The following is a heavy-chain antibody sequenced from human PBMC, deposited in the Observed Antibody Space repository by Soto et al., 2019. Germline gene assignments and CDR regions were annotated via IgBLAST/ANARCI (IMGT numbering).Heavy chain of an antibody. CDR3: AKEPSSAGDSAYFDY. Sequence: EVQLLESGGGLVQPGGSLRLSCAASGFTFSDYALSWVRQAPGKGLEWVSTISDSGGSTYYADSVRGRFTISRDNSKNSLYLQMNSLRAEDTAIYYCAKEPSSAGDSAYFDYWGQGTLVTVSS. D-gene: IGHD4-17*01. J-gene: IGHJ4*02. CDR1: GFTFSDYA. CDR2: ISDSGGST. V-gene: IGHV3-23*01.